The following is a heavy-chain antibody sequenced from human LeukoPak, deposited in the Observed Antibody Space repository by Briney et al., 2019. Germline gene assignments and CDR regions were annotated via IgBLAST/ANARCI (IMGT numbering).Heavy chain of an antibody. Sequence: GASVKVSCKASGYTFTTYAMNWVRQAPGQGLEWMGWINTNTGNPTYAQGFTGRFVFSLDTSVSTAYLQISSLKAEDTAVYYCARDPKYDFWSGYYTQFDYWGQGTLVTVSS. J-gene: IGHJ4*02. CDR1: GYTFTTYA. CDR2: INTNTGNP. D-gene: IGHD3-3*01. V-gene: IGHV7-4-1*02. CDR3: ARDPKYDFWSGYYTQFDY.